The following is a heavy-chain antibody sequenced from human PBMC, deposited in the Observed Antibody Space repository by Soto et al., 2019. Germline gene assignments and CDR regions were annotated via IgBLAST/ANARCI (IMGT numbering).Heavy chain of an antibody. CDR1: GFTLSDYY. J-gene: IGHJ5*02. CDR2: IDNSGSYT. D-gene: IGHD1-26*01. CDR3: ARGNVGATGWFDP. Sequence: GGSLRLSCAASGFTLSDYYMSWIRQAPGKGLEWVSYIDNSGSYTNHGDSVKGRFTISRDNAKNSLYLQMNSLRAEDTAVYYCARGNVGATGWFDPWGQGTLVTVSS. V-gene: IGHV3-11*06.